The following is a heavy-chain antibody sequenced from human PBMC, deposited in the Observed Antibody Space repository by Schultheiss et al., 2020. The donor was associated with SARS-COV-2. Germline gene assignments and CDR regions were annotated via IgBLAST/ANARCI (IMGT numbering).Heavy chain of an antibody. CDR3: ARRWGSGWYFDY. CDR2: IYYSGST. CDR1: GGSISSYY. Sequence: SETLSLTCTVSGGSISSYYWSWNRQPPGKGLEWIGYIYYSGSTNYNPSLKSRVTISVDTSKNQFSLKLSSVTAADTAVYYCARRWGSGWYFDYWGQGTLVTVSS. D-gene: IGHD6-19*01. J-gene: IGHJ4*02. V-gene: IGHV4-59*01.